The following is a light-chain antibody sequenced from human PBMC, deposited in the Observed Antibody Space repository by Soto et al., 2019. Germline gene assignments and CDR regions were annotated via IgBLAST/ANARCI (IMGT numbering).Light chain of an antibody. CDR2: EVT. Sequence: QSVLTQPASVSGSPGQSITISCIGSSSDVGGYNYVSWYRHYPGKAPKLMIYEVTKRPSGVSNRFSGSKSGNTASLTVSGLQAEDEANYYCSSYTSSSTFVVFGGGTKLTVL. CDR3: SSYTSSSTFVV. CDR1: SSDVGGYNY. V-gene: IGLV2-14*01. J-gene: IGLJ2*01.